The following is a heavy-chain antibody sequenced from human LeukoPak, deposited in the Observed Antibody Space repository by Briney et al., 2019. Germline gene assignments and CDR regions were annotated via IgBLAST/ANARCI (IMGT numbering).Heavy chain of an antibody. D-gene: IGHD4-11*01. CDR3: ARGSSKYVFGYYMDV. CDR1: GYTLTGHY. V-gene: IGHV1-2*02. CDR2: VNPKSGGT. J-gene: IGHJ6*03. Sequence: GASVKVSCKVSGYTLTGHYIHWVRQAPGQGLEWVGWVNPKSGGTNYAQKFLVRVTMTTDMSISTAYMELIRLRSRDTAVYFCARGSSKYVFGYYMDVWGKGTSIIVSS.